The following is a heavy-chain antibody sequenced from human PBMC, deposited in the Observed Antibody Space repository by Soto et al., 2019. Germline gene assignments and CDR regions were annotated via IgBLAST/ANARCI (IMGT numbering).Heavy chain of an antibody. D-gene: IGHD6-19*01. CDR2: TSGSGGST. CDR1: GFTFSSYA. Sequence: SLRLSCAASGFTFSSYAMSWVRQPPGKGLEWVSATSGSGGSTYYADSVKGRFTISRDNSKNTLYLQMNSLRAEDTAVYYCAKYRDSSGWYGAFDYWGQGTLLTVSS. CDR3: AKYRDSSGWYGAFDY. V-gene: IGHV3-23*01. J-gene: IGHJ4*02.